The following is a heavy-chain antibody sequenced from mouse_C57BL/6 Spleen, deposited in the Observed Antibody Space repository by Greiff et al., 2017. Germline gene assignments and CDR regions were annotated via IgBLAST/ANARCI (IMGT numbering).Heavy chain of an antibody. CDR3: ARHYYGYLDY. Sequence: EVQVVESGGGLVQPGGSLSLSCAASGFTFTDYYMSWVRQPPGKALEWLGFIRNKANGYTTEYSASVKGRFTISSDNSQSILYLQMNALRSTDSATYYLARHYYGYLDYCSQGTTLTVSS. CDR2: IRNKANGYTT. D-gene: IGHD1-1*01. V-gene: IGHV7-3*01. J-gene: IGHJ2*01. CDR1: GFTFTDYY.